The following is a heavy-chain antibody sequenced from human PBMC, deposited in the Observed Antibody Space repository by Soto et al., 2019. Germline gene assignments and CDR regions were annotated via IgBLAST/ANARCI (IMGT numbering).Heavy chain of an antibody. CDR3: AKSRLVMTSSSFDS. CDR1: GFTLSSFA. D-gene: IGHD2-21*02. J-gene: IGHJ4*01. CDR2: ISASGSRS. Sequence: VHLSQSGGGWGQTGGSLRLSCEASGFTLSSFAMGWVRQAPGKGLEWVSDISASGSRSSYADFVRGRFTVSRDNSKNTLFLQMKILSVEDTAVYYCAKSRLVMTSSSFDSWGQGVLVSVSS. V-gene: IGHV3-23*01.